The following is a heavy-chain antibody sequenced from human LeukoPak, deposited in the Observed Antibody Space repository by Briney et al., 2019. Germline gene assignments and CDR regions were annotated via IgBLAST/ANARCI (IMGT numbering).Heavy chain of an antibody. CDR2: IYTSGST. Sequence: PSQTPSLTCTVSGGSISSGSYYWSWIRRPAGKGLEWIGRIYTSGSTNYNPSLKSRVTISVDTSKNQFSLKLSSVTAADTAVYYCARSLGWYVVYWGQGTLVTVSS. CDR1: GGSISSGSYY. J-gene: IGHJ4*02. D-gene: IGHD6-19*01. V-gene: IGHV4-61*02. CDR3: ARSLGWYVVY.